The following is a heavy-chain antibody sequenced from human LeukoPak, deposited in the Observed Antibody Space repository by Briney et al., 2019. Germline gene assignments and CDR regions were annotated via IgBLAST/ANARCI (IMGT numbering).Heavy chain of an antibody. CDR3: ARGDSRSGAFDI. V-gene: IGHV1-2*06. CDR1: GYTFTGYY. Sequence: ASVKVSCKASGYTFTGYYMHWVRQAPGQGLEWMGRINPNSGGTNYAQKFQGRVTMTRDTSISTAYMELSRLRSDDTAVYCCARGDSRSGAFDIWGQGTMVTVSS. CDR2: INPNSGGT. D-gene: IGHD2-21*02. J-gene: IGHJ3*02.